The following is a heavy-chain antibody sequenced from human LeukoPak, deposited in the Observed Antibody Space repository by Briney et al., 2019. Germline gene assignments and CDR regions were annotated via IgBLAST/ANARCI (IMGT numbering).Heavy chain of an antibody. V-gene: IGHV1-69*05. Sequence: SVKVSCKASGGTFSSYAISWVRQAPGQGLEWMGGIIPIFGTANYAQKFQGRVTITTDESTSTAYMELSSLRSEDTAVYYCARGRRLSYDSSGYYPFDYWGQGTLVTVSS. CDR1: GGTFSSYA. D-gene: IGHD3-22*01. CDR2: IIPIFGTA. J-gene: IGHJ4*02. CDR3: ARGRRLSYDSSGYYPFDY.